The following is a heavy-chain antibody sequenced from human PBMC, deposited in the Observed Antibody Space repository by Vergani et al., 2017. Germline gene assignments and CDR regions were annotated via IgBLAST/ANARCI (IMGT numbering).Heavy chain of an antibody. J-gene: IGHJ4*02. CDR1: GGPFKNSA. CDR2: INPSGPSI. CDR3: ARGVEATISGRLDY. D-gene: IGHD1-26*01. V-gene: IGHV1-46*02. Sequence: QVQLVQSGAEVKKPGSSVKVSCKASGGPFKNSAFSWVRQVPGQGLEWMGIINPSGPSITYAQTFQERVTMTRETSTNTVYMELSSLRSDDTAVYYCARGVEATISGRLDYWGQGTLVTVSS.